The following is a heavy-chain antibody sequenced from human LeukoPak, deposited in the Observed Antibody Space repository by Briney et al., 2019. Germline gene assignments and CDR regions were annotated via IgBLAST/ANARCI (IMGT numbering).Heavy chain of an antibody. Sequence: SQTLSLTCTVSGGSISSGSYYWSWIRQPAGKGLEWIGRIYTSGSTNYNPSLKSRVTISVDTSKNQFSLKLSSVTAADTAVYYCARLEAVAGYYYYGMDVWGQGTTVTVSS. V-gene: IGHV4-61*02. D-gene: IGHD6-19*01. J-gene: IGHJ6*02. CDR1: GGSISSGSYY. CDR2: IYTSGST. CDR3: ARLEAVAGYYYYGMDV.